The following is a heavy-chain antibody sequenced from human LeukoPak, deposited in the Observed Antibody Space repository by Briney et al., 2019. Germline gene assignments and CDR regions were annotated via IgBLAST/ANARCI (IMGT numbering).Heavy chain of an antibody. CDR2: IYFSGTT. J-gene: IGHJ4*02. D-gene: IGHD4-17*01. Sequence: SETLSLTCTVSGGSTSTYYWNWIRQPPGKGLEWIGYIYFSGTTKYNPSLKSRVTISVDTSENHFSLRLRSVTAADTAVYYRARGGGVHDYVFDYWGQGTLVTVSS. CDR3: ARGGGVHDYVFDY. CDR1: GGSTSTYY. V-gene: IGHV4-59*01.